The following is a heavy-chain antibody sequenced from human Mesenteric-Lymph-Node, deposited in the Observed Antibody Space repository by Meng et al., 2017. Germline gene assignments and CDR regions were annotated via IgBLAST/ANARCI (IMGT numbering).Heavy chain of an antibody. J-gene: IGHJ5*02. CDR2: GYYNGNT. CDR1: GGSISTTSYY. Sequence: QLHLQDSGPGLVKPSETLSLTCTLSGGSISTTSYYWGWIRQPPGKGLEWIANGYYNGNTYFNPSLQSRVIISVDTSKNQFSLKLISVTVADTAVYYCARASRTFDNWFDPWGQGTLVTVSS. V-gene: IGHV4-39*01. CDR3: ARASRTFDNWFDP. D-gene: IGHD1-14*01.